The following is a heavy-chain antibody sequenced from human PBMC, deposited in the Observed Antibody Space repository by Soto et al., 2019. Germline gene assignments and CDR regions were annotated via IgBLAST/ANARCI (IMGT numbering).Heavy chain of an antibody. D-gene: IGHD3-22*01. J-gene: IGHJ3*02. CDR3: AKDRLTRPPRDYYDSSDAFDI. CDR1: GFTLSSYA. CDR2: ISGSGGST. Sequence: GGSLRLSCAASGFTLSSYAMSWVRQAPGKGLEWVSAISGSGGSTYYADSVKGRFTISRDNSKNTLYLQMNSLRAEDTAVYYCAKDRLTRPPRDYYDSSDAFDIWGQGTMVTVSS. V-gene: IGHV3-23*01.